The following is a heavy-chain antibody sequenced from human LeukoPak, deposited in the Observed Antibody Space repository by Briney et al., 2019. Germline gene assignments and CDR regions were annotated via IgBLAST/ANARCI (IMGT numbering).Heavy chain of an antibody. J-gene: IGHJ4*02. CDR2: IIPILGIA. CDR3: AREKRDSSGPSVFDY. CDR1: GGSSSNYS. D-gene: IGHD6-19*01. Sequence: GASVKVSCKASGGSSSNYSFTWVRQAPGQGLEWMGRIIPILGIANYAQKFQGRVTITADKSTSTAYMELSSLRSEDTAVYYCAREKRDSSGPSVFDYWGQGTLVTVSS. V-gene: IGHV1-69*04.